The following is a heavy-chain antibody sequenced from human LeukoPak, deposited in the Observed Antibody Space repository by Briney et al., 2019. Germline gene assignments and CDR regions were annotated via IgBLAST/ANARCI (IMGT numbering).Heavy chain of an antibody. CDR1: GSTFSRYW. J-gene: IGHJ6*02. CDR2: IDTDGSDT. D-gene: IGHD5-18*01. Sequence: PGGSLRLSCAASGSTFSRYWMHWVRQAPGKGLVWVSRIDTDGSDTTYADSVKGRFTISRDNAKNTLYLQMSSLRAEDTAVYYCGREDRFGYNYAYGLDVWGPGTTVTVS. CDR3: GREDRFGYNYAYGLDV. V-gene: IGHV3-74*01.